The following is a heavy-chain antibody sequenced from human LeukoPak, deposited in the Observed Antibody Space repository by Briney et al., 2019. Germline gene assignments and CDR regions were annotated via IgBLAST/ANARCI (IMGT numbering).Heavy chain of an antibody. D-gene: IGHD4/OR15-4a*01. CDR3: ARMGAIAGASANPDY. Sequence: SETLSLTCTVAGGSISGYYWSWIRQPPGKGVEWIGYIYYSGTTDYSPSLRSRVTMSLDTSKNQFSLKLSSVATADTAVYYCARMGAIAGASANPDYWGQGTLVSVSS. V-gene: IGHV4-59*01. CDR1: GGSISGYY. J-gene: IGHJ4*02. CDR2: IYYSGTT.